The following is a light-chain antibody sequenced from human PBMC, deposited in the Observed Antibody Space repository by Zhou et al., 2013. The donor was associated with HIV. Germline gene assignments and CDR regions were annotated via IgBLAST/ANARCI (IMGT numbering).Light chain of an antibody. J-gene: IGKJ4*01. Sequence: EIVLTQSPATLSLSPGERATLSCRASQSISNYLAWYQQKPGQAPRLLIYDASHRASDIPTRFSGSGSGTNFTLTISRLEPGDFAVYYCQQRKNWPTFGGGTKVEI. V-gene: IGKV3-11*01. CDR3: QQRKNWPT. CDR1: QSISNY. CDR2: DAS.